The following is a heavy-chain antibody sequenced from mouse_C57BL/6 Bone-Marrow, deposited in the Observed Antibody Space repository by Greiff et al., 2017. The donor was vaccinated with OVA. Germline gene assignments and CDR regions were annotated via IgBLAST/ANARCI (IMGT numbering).Heavy chain of an antibody. CDR2: ISSGGDYI. CDR1: GFTFSSYA. V-gene: IGHV5-9-1*02. CDR3: TREALGPAWFAY. D-gene: IGHD4-1*01. J-gene: IGHJ3*01. Sequence: EVQLVESGEGLVKPGGSLKLSCAASGFTFSSYAMSWVRQTPEKRLEWVAYISSGGDYIYYADTVKGRFTISRDNARNTLYLQMSSLKSEDTAMYYCTREALGPAWFAYWGQGTLVTVSA.